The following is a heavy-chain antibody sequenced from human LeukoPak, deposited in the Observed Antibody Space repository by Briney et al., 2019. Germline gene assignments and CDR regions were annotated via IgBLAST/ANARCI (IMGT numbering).Heavy chain of an antibody. J-gene: IGHJ6*02. CDR3: ARDFGGSYYYYYYGMDV. CDR2: ISYDGSNK. D-gene: IGHD1-26*01. V-gene: IGHV3-30-3*01. Sequence: GRSLRLSCAASGFTFSSDAMHWVRQAPGKGLEWVAVISYDGSNKYYADSVKGRFTISGDNSKNTLYLQMNSLRAEDTAVYYCARDFGGSYYYYYYGMDVWGQGTTVTVSS. CDR1: GFTFSSDA.